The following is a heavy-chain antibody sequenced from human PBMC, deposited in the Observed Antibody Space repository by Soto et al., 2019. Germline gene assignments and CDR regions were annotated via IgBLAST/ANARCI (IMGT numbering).Heavy chain of an antibody. CDR1: GFTFSSYA. D-gene: IGHD6-19*01. V-gene: IGHV3-30-3*01. Sequence: QVQLVESGGGVVQPGRSLRLSCAASGFTFSSYAMHWVRQAPGKGLEWVAVISYDGSNKYYADSVKGRFTISRDNSKNPLYLQMNSLRAEDTAVYYCARVGAVAGTGFDYWGQGTLVTVSS. CDR3: ARVGAVAGTGFDY. CDR2: ISYDGSNK. J-gene: IGHJ4*02.